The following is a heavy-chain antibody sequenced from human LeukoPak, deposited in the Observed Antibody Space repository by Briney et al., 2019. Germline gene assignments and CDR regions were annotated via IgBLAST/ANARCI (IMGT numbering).Heavy chain of an antibody. CDR1: GYSISSGYY. CDR2: IYYSGRT. CDR3: ARDYGGWYYFDY. D-gene: IGHD6-19*01. Sequence: PSEALSLTCTVSGYSISSGYYWGWIRQPPGKGLEWIGSIYYSGRTYYNPSLKSRVTISVDTSKNQFSLKLSSVTAADTALYYCARDYGGWYYFDYWGQGTLVTVSS. J-gene: IGHJ4*02. V-gene: IGHV4-38-2*02.